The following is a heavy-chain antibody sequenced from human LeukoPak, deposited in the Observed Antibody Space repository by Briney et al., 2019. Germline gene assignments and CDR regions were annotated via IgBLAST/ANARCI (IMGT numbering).Heavy chain of an antibody. Sequence: PGGSLRLSCAASGFTFCSYSMNWVRQAPGKGLEWVSSISSSSSYIYYADSVKGRFTISRDNAKNSLYLQMNSLRAEDTAVYYCARATYYDFWSGLIWGQGTLVTVSS. V-gene: IGHV3-21*01. CDR2: ISSSSSYI. D-gene: IGHD3-3*01. J-gene: IGHJ4*02. CDR1: GFTFCSYS. CDR3: ARATYYDFWSGLI.